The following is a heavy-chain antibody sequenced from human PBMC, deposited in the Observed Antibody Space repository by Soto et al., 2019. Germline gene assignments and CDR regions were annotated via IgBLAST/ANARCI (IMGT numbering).Heavy chain of an antibody. CDR1: GGSISSGDNF. CDR2: IFYSGNT. CDR3: ARDRPWPPNYHYYSMDV. J-gene: IGHJ6*02. Sequence: PSETLSLTCTVSGGSISSGDNFWSWIRQHPGKGLEWIGYIFYSGNTFYNPSLKSRLTISIDTSKNQFSLKLSSVTPADTAVYYCARDRPWPPNYHYYSMDVWGQGTAVTVS. V-gene: IGHV4-31*03. D-gene: IGHD1-1*01.